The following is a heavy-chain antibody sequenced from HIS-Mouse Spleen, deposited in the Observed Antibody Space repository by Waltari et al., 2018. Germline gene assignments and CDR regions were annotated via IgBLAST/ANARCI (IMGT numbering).Heavy chain of an antibody. Sequence: QVQLVQSGAEVKKPGASVKVSCKASGYTFTGYYMHWLRQAPGKGLEWGGWTNTSSGGTTYAQKFQGRVTMTRDTSISTAYMELSRLRSDDTAVYYCARAVIVVVVAATPYFDYWGQGTLVTVSS. CDR3: ARAVIVVVVAATPYFDY. D-gene: IGHD2-15*01. CDR1: GYTFTGYY. V-gene: IGHV1-2*02. CDR2: TNTSSGGT. J-gene: IGHJ4*02.